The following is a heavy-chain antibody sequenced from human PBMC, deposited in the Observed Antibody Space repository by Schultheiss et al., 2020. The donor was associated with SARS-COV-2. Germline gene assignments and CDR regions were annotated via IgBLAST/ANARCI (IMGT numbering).Heavy chain of an antibody. D-gene: IGHD1-20*01. V-gene: IGHV4-39*01. CDR2: IYHNGNR. CDR3: ASYKWAQTDYYFDY. J-gene: IGHJ4*02. CDR1: GGSISSGSYY. Sequence: SQTLSLTCTVSGGSISSGSYYWGWIRQPPGKGLEWIGSIYHNGNRYYNPSLKSRVTISVDTSKNQFSLKLDSVTAADTAVYSCASYKWAQTDYYFDYWGQGALVTVSS.